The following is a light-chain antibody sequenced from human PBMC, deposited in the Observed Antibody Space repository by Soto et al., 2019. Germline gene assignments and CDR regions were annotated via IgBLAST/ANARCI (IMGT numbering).Light chain of an antibody. V-gene: IGKV3-20*01. Sequence: EIVLTQSPGTQSLSPGERATLSCRASQRVSSGYLAWYQQKPGQAPKLLIYGASSRATGIPDRFSGSGSGTDFTLTISSLQPDDFAVYYCQQYGSSPWTFGQGTKVDI. CDR3: QQYGSSPWT. J-gene: IGKJ1*01. CDR1: QRVSSGY. CDR2: GAS.